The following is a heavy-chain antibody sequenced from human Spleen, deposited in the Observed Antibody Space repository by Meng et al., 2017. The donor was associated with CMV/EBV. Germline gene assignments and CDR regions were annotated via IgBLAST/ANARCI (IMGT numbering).Heavy chain of an antibody. V-gene: IGHV3-30*04. J-gene: IGHJ6*02. CDR1: FTFSSYS. CDR3: ARERDYQVGYRSYGMDV. Sequence: FTFSSYSIHWVRQAPGKGLEWMALISYDGSNHYYADSAKGRFTISRDNSQNTLYLQMNGLRTEDTAVYYCARERDYQVGYRSYGMDVWGQGTTVTVSS. D-gene: IGHD5-24*01. CDR2: ISYDGSNH.